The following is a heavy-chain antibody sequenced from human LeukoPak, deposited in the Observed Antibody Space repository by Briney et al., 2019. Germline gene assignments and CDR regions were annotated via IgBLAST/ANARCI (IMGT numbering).Heavy chain of an antibody. V-gene: IGHV3-48*03. CDR3: ARDSTLVPHSKGGMDV. CDR2: ISSSGSTI. J-gene: IGHJ6*04. CDR1: GFTFSSYE. Sequence: GGSLRLSCAASGFTFSSYEMNWVRQAPGRGLEWVSYISSSGSTIYYADCVKGRFTISRDNAKNSLYLQMNSLRAEDTAVYYCARDSTLVPHSKGGMDVWGKGTTVTVSS.